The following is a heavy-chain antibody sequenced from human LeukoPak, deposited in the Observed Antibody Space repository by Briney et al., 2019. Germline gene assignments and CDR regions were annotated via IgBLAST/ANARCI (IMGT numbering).Heavy chain of an antibody. V-gene: IGHV4-39*01. Sequence: ASETLSLTCTVSGGSISSSSYYWGWIRQPPGKGLEWIGSIYHSGSTYYNPSLKSRVTISVDTSKNQFSLKLSSVTAADTAVYYCARHESPGGATIHWGQGTLVTVSS. D-gene: IGHD1-26*01. CDR3: ARHESPGGATIH. J-gene: IGHJ4*02. CDR2: IYHSGST. CDR1: GGSISSSSYY.